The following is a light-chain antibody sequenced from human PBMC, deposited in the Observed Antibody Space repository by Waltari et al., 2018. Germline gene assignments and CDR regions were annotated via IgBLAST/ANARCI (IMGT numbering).Light chain of an antibody. CDR3: QAWDSSTVV. CDR1: KLGNKY. V-gene: IGLV3-1*01. Sequence: SYELTQPPSVSVSPGQTASITCSGDKLGNKYACWYKQKPGQSPVLVIYQDNKRPSGIPGRFSGSNSGNTATLTISGTQAMDEADYYCQAWDSSTVVFGGGTKLTVL. CDR2: QDN. J-gene: IGLJ2*01.